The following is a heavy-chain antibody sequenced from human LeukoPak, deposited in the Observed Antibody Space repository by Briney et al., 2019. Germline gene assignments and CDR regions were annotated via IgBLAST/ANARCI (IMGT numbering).Heavy chain of an antibody. CDR1: GFTFSSYA. D-gene: IGHD4-17*01. J-gene: IGHJ4*02. Sequence: GGSLRLSCAASGFTFSSYAMSWIRQAPGKGLEWVSYISSSGSTIYYADSVKGRFTISRDNAKNSLYLQMNSLRAEDTAVYYCARPDYGDYRKFDYWGQGTLVTVSS. V-gene: IGHV3-11*01. CDR3: ARPDYGDYRKFDY. CDR2: ISSSGSTI.